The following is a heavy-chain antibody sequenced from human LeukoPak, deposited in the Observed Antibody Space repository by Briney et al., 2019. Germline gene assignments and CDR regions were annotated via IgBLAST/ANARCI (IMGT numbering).Heavy chain of an antibody. Sequence: GGSPRLSCAASGFTFYTYWMTWVRQPPGKGLEWVASIKKDGKETYYVDSLRGRFTISRDNAKKSLDLQMSSLRVEDTAVYYCARGHYGMDVRGQGTTVTVS. CDR3: ARGHYGMDV. CDR1: GFTFYTYW. V-gene: IGHV3-7*05. CDR2: IKKDGKET. J-gene: IGHJ6*02.